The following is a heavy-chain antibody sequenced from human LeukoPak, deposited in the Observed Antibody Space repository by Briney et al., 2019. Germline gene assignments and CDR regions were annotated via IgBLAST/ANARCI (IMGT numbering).Heavy chain of an antibody. V-gene: IGHV3-33*01. CDR3: ARVVPAARTLHYYYGMDV. J-gene: IGHJ6*04. Sequence: PGRSLRLSCAASGFTFSSYGMHWVRQAPGKGLEWVAVIWYDGSNKYYADSVKGRFTISRDNSKNTLYLQMNSLRAEDTAVYYCARVVPAARTLHYYYGMDVWGKGTTVTVSS. D-gene: IGHD2-2*01. CDR1: GFTFSSYG. CDR2: IWYDGSNK.